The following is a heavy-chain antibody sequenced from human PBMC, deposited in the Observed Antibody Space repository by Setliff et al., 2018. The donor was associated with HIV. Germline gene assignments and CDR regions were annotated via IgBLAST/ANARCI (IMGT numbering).Heavy chain of an antibody. CDR1: GFTFDDYG. D-gene: IGHD3-10*01. CDR3: ARDDRDYSGSGGGRYMDV. CDR2: TSWSGAST. Sequence: SLRLSCAASGFTFDDYGMNWVRQVPGKGLEWVSGTSWSGASTGYGDSVKGRFIMSRDNAKNSVYLQMNSLRAEDTALYYCARDDRDYSGSGGGRYMDVWGEGTPVTVSS. J-gene: IGHJ6*03. V-gene: IGHV3-20*04.